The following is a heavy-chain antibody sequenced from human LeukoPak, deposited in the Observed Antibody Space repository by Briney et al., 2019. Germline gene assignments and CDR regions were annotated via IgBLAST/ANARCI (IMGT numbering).Heavy chain of an antibody. CDR3: AKDGNYGELDY. J-gene: IGHJ4*02. CDR2: ISYDGSNK. Sequence: GGSLRLSCAASGFTFSSYGMHWVRQAPGKGLEWVAVISYDGSNKYYADSVKGRFTISRDNSKNTLYLQMNGLRAEDTAVYYCAKDGNYGELDYWGQGTLVTVSS. D-gene: IGHD4-17*01. CDR1: GFTFSSYG. V-gene: IGHV3-30*18.